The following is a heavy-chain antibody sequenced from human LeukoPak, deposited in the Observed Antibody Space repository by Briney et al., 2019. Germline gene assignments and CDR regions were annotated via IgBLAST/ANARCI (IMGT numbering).Heavy chain of an antibody. CDR2: IWYDGSNK. V-gene: IGHV3-30*02. CDR3: AKDDGDYVCNY. D-gene: IGHD4-17*01. Sequence: PGGSLRLSCAASGFTFSSYGMHWVRQAPGKGLEWVAVIWYDGSNKYYADSVKGRFTISRDNSKNTLYLQMNSLRAEDTAVYYCAKDDGDYVCNYWGQGTLVTVSS. CDR1: GFTFSSYG. J-gene: IGHJ4*02.